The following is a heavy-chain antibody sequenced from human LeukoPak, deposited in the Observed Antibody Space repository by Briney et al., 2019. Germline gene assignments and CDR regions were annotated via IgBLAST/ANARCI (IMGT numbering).Heavy chain of an antibody. CDR2: LNSAGNA. J-gene: IGHJ6*02. D-gene: IGHD1-14*01. CDR3: AKYLTAKGPPYALDV. V-gene: IGHV3-53*01. CDR1: GFTVSSNY. Sequence: AGGSLRLSCAASGFTVSSNYMNWVRQAPGKGLQWVSVLNSAGNAYYADSVKGRFTISRDNSKNMLYLQMNSLRAEDTAVYYCAKYLTAKGPPYALDVWGQGTTVTVSS.